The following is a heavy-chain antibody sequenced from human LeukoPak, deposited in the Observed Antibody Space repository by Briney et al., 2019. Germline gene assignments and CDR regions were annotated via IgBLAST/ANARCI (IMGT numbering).Heavy chain of an antibody. D-gene: IGHD3-16*01. V-gene: IGHV3-30*04. Sequence: GGSLRLSCAASGFTFSSYAMYWVRQAPGKGLEWVAIISNDGSNKYYPDSVKGRFTISRDNSKNTLYLQMNSLKVEDTAVYYCARGGGKVVDYWGQGTLVTVSS. CDR1: GFTFSSYA. CDR3: ARGGGKVVDY. CDR2: ISNDGSNK. J-gene: IGHJ4*02.